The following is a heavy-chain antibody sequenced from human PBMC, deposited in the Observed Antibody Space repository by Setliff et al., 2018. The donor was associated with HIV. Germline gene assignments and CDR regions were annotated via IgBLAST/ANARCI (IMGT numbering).Heavy chain of an antibody. V-gene: IGHV3-74*01. Sequence: PGGSLRLSCAASGFTFSSYWMHWVRQAPGKGLVWVSRINSDGRYTSYADSVKGRFTISRDNAKNTLYLQMSSLRAEDTAVYFCATPYASGWYDVLKNWGQGTVVTVSS. CDR2: INSDGRYT. D-gene: IGHD6-19*01. CDR3: ATPYASGWYDVLKN. J-gene: IGHJ4*02. CDR1: GFTFSSYW.